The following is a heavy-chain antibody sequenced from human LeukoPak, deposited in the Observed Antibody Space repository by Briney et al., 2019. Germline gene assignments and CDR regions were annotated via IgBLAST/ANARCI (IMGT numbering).Heavy chain of an antibody. CDR3: AKVWELLFPDDY. V-gene: IGHV3-23*01. D-gene: IGHD1-26*01. CDR1: GFTFSNVW. Sequence: PGGSLRLSCAASGFTFSNVWMSWVRQAPGKGLEWVSAISGSGGSTYYADSVKGRFTISRDNSKNTLYLQMNSLRAEDTAVYYCAKVWELLFPDDYWGQGTLVTVSS. CDR2: ISGSGGST. J-gene: IGHJ4*02.